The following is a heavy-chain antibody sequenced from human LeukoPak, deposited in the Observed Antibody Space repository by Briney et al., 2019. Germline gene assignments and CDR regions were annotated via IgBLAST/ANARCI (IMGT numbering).Heavy chain of an antibody. Sequence: SQTLSLTCTVSGGSISSGGYYWSWIRQPPGKGLEWIGYIYHSGSTYYNPSLKSRVTISVDRSKNQFSLKLSSVTAADTAVYYCARGSGFLEWFKLGNWFDPWGQGTLVTVSS. CDR3: ARGSGFLEWFKLGNWFDP. CDR1: GGSISSGGYY. D-gene: IGHD3-3*01. J-gene: IGHJ5*02. V-gene: IGHV4-30-2*01. CDR2: IYHSGST.